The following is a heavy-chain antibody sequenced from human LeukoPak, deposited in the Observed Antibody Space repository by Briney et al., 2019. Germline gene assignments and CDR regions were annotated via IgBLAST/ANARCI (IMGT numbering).Heavy chain of an antibody. J-gene: IGHJ3*02. CDR1: GGSISSYY. D-gene: IGHD1-26*01. CDR3: VGGSLFDAFDI. Sequence: RSETLSLTCTVSGGSISSYYWSWIRQPPGKGLEWIGYIYYSGSTNYNPSLKSRVTISVDTSKNQFSLKLSSMTAADTAVYYCVGGSLFDAFDIWGQGTMVTVSS. CDR2: IYYSGST. V-gene: IGHV4-59*01.